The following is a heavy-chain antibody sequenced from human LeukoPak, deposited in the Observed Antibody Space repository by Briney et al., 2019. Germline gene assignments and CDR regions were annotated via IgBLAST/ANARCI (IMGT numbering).Heavy chain of an antibody. D-gene: IGHD3-22*01. CDR1: GGSISSYY. CDR2: IYTSGST. J-gene: IGHJ4*02. V-gene: IGHV4-4*07. CDR3: AATAYYYDSSGSFDY. Sequence: PSETLSLTCTVSGGSISSYYWSWIRQPAGKGLEWIGRIYTSGSTNYNPSLKSRVTMSVDTSKNQFSLKLSSVTAADTAVYYCAATAYYYDSSGSFDYWGQGTLVTVSS.